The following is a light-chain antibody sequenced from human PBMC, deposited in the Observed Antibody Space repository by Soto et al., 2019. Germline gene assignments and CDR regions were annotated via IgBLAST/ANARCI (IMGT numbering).Light chain of an antibody. CDR1: QSVSSN. V-gene: IGKV3-15*01. Sequence: EIVMTQSPATLSVSPGERATLSCRASQSVSSNLAWYQQKPGQAPRLLIYDASTRATGIPARFSGSGSGTEFTLTISSLQSEDFAVNYCQQYNNWPPKYTFGQGTKLEIK. CDR3: QQYNNWPPKYT. J-gene: IGKJ2*01. CDR2: DAS.